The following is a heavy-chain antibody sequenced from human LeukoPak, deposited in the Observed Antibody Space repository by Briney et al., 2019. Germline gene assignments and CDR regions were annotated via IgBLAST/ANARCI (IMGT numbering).Heavy chain of an antibody. J-gene: IGHJ3*02. V-gene: IGHV3-74*01. CDR1: GFTFSSYW. D-gene: IGHD3-22*01. CDR3: ARDGFFDSSGHYDWYDAVDI. CDR2: INNDGSST. Sequence: GGSLRLSCGASGFTFSSYWMHWVRQAPGKGLVWVSRINNDGSSTSYADSVQGRFTISRDNAKNTLFLQMHSLRVEDTAVYYCARDGFFDSSGHYDWYDAVDIWGPGTKVIVSS.